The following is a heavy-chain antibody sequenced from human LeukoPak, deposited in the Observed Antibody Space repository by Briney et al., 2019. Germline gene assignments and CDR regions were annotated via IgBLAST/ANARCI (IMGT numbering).Heavy chain of an antibody. D-gene: IGHD5-24*01. V-gene: IGHV3-21*01. CDR1: GFTSSSYS. J-gene: IGHJ4*02. CDR3: ARGGEMATQLFFYLDY. Sequence: GGSLRLSCAASGFTSSSYSMNWVRQAPGKGLEWVSSISSSSSYIYYADSVKGRFTISRDNAKNSLYLQMNSLRAEDTAVYYCARGGEMATQLFFYLDYWGQGTLVTVSS. CDR2: ISSSSSYI.